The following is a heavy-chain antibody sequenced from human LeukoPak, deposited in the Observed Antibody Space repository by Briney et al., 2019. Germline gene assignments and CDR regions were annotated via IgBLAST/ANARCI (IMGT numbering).Heavy chain of an antibody. CDR1: GFTFSSYT. Sequence: PGGSLRLSCAASGFTFSSYTMNWGRQAPGQGREWLSYIRIPTGALYYADSVKGRFTISRDNAKNSLYLQMNNLRAEDTAVYYCVRGKLVYYYDNSGYFDSWGQGTLVTVSS. V-gene: IGHV3-48*01. J-gene: IGHJ4*02. D-gene: IGHD3-22*01. CDR2: IRIPTGAL. CDR3: VRGKLVYYYDNSGYFDS.